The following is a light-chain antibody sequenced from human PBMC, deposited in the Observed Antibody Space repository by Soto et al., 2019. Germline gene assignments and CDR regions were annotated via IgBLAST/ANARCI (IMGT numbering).Light chain of an antibody. CDR2: DAS. Sequence: EIVFTPSLATLSLSPWEGAALSSSASQSVSNNYLAWYQQKPGQAPRLLIYDASTRATGIADRFSASGSGTDFTLTISRLEPEDFAVYSCQQYASSPQTFGQGTKVDIK. J-gene: IGKJ1*01. V-gene: IGKV3-20*01. CDR1: QSVSNNY. CDR3: QQYASSPQT.